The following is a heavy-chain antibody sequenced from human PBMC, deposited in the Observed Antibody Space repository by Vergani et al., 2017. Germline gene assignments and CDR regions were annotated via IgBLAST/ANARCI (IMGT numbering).Heavy chain of an antibody. J-gene: IGHJ4*02. V-gene: IGHV3-64*04. Sequence: VQLVESGGGLVQPGGSLRLSCSASGFTFSSYAMHWVRQAPGKGLEYVSAISSNGGSTYYADSVKGRFTISRDNSKNTLYLQMNSLRAEDTAVYYCAREWGTISGTMIVVGLGYWGQGTLVTVSS. CDR1: GFTFSSYA. CDR2: ISSNGGST. CDR3: AREWGTISGTMIVVGLGY. D-gene: IGHD3-22*01.